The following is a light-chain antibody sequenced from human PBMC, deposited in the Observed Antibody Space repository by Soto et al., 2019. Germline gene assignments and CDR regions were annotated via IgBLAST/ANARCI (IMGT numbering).Light chain of an antibody. CDR3: RSYRATSPLVV. Sequence: QSALTQPASVSGSPRQSITVSCTGTTSDVGGYDYVSWFQHHPGKAPKLMIYEVSRRPSGVSNRFSGSKSGNTASLTISGLQAEDEGEYYCRSYRATSPLVVFGGGTKLTVL. CDR1: TSDVGGYDY. CDR2: EVS. J-gene: IGLJ2*01. V-gene: IGLV2-14*01.